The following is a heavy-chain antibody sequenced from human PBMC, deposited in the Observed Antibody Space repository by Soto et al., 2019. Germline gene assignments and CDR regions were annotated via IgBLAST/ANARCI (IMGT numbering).Heavy chain of an antibody. CDR2: IYYSGST. CDR1: GGSISSGGYY. Sequence: QVQLQESGPGLVKPSQTLSLTCTVSGGSISSGGYYWSWFRQHPGKGLEWIGYIYYSGSTYYNPSLKSRVTRSVVTSKNQFSLKLSSVTAADTAVYYCARDPYDSSGYYGYWGQGTLVTVSS. V-gene: IGHV4-31*03. D-gene: IGHD3-22*01. CDR3: ARDPYDSSGYYGY. J-gene: IGHJ4*02.